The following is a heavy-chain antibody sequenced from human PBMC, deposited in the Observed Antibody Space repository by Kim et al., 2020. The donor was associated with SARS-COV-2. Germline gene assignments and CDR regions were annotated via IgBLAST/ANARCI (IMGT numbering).Heavy chain of an antibody. CDR1: GGSISSGSYY. J-gene: IGHJ4*02. D-gene: IGHD5-18*01. CDR2: IYTSGST. Sequence: SETLSLTCTVSGGSISSGSYYWSWIRQPAGKGLEWIGHIYTSGSTNYNPSLKSRVTISVDTSKNQFSLKLSSVTAADTAVYYCARAAVGYSYGYDDKYYFDYWGQGTLVTVSS. V-gene: IGHV4-61*09. CDR3: ARAAVGYSYGYDDKYYFDY.